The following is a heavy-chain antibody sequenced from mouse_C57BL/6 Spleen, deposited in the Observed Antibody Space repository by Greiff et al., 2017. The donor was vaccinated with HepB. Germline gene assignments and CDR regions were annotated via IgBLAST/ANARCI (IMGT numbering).Heavy chain of an antibody. CDR2: IDPENGDT. Sequence: EVQLVESGAELVRPGASVKLSCTASGFNIKDDYMHWVKQRPEQGLEWIGWIDPENGDTEYASKFQGKATITADTSSNTAYLQLSSLTSEDTAVYYCTTEDYYGSSYRYFDVWGTGTTVTVSS. CDR3: TTEDYYGSSYRYFDV. D-gene: IGHD1-1*01. V-gene: IGHV14-4*01. J-gene: IGHJ1*03. CDR1: GFNIKDDY.